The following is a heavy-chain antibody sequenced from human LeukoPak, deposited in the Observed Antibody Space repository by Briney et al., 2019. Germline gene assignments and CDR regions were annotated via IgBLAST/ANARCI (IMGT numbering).Heavy chain of an antibody. CDR3: AKDRYSYAYEYFDC. D-gene: IGHD5-18*01. CDR1: GFTFSSYG. Sequence: GRSLRLSCAASGFTFSSYGMHWVRQAPGKGLEWVAVISYDGRNKYYADSVKGRFTISRDNSKNTLYLQMNSLRAEDTAVYYCAKDRYSYAYEYFDCWGQGTLVTVSS. J-gene: IGHJ4*02. CDR2: ISYDGRNK. V-gene: IGHV3-30*18.